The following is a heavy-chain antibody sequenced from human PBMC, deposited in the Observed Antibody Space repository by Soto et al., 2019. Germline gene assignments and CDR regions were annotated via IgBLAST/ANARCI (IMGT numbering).Heavy chain of an antibody. V-gene: IGHV3-15*01. Sequence: GGSLRLSCAASGFTFSNAWMSWVRQAPGKGLEWVGRIKSKTDGGTTDYAAPVKGRFTISRDDSKNTLYLQMNSLKTEDTAVYYCTTAGRSYSSDFDYWGQGTLVTVSS. CDR2: IKSKTDGGTT. J-gene: IGHJ4*02. CDR3: TTAGRSYSSDFDY. CDR1: GFTFSNAW. D-gene: IGHD3-22*01.